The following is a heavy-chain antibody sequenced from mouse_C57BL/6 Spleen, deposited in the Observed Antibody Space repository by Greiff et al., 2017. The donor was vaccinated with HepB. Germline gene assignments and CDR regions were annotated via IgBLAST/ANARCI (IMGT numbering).Heavy chain of an antibody. CDR2: LSSSSSTI. CDR1: GFTFSDYG. V-gene: IGHV5-17*01. CDR3: ARRGGYDRESYYFDY. Sequence: EVMLVESGGGLVKPGGSLKLSCAASGFTFSDYGMHWVRQAPEKGLEWVAYLSSSSSTIYYADTVKGRFTISRDNANNTLFLQMTSLRSEDTAMYYCARRGGYDRESYYFDYWGQGTTLTVSS. J-gene: IGHJ2*01. D-gene: IGHD2-14*01.